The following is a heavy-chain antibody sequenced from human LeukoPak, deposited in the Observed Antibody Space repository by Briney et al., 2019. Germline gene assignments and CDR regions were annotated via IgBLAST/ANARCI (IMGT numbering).Heavy chain of an antibody. D-gene: IGHD2-15*01. Sequence: GASVKVSCKASGYTFTSYAMHWVRQAPGQRLEWMGWINAGNGNTKYSQEFQGRVTITRDTSASTAYMELSSLRSEDMAVYYCARVYCSGGSCYFDYWGQGTLVTVSS. CDR2: INAGNGNT. J-gene: IGHJ4*02. CDR3: ARVYCSGGSCYFDY. CDR1: GYTFTSYA. V-gene: IGHV1-3*03.